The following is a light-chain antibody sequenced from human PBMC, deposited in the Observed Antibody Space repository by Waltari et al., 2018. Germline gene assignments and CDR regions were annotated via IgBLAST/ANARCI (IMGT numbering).Light chain of an antibody. V-gene: IGLV1-36*01. Sequence: QSVLTQPPSVSEAPRQRVTISCSGNSSNIGNTPVNGYQQLPGKAPKLLIYSDDLLSSGVSDRFSGSRSGTSASLAISGLQSEDEADYYCSAWDESLNGVVFGGGTKLTVL. J-gene: IGLJ2*01. CDR2: SDD. CDR1: SSNIGNTP. CDR3: SAWDESLNGVV.